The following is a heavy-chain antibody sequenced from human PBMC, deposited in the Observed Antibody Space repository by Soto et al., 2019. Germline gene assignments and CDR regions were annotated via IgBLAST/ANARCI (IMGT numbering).Heavy chain of an antibody. CDR1: GYSFTSYW. V-gene: IGHV5-10-1*01. Sequence: GESLKISCKGSGYSFTSYWISWVRQVPGKGLEWMGRIDPSDSYTNYSPSFQGHVTISADKSISTAYLQWSSLKASDTAMYYCARHSSGGSRRNYYYGMDVWGQGTTVTVSS. J-gene: IGHJ6*02. CDR2: IDPSDSYT. D-gene: IGHD2-15*01. CDR3: ARHSSGGSRRNYYYGMDV.